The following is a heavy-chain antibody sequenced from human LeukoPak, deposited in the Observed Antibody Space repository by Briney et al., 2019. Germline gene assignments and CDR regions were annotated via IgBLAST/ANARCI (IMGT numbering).Heavy chain of an antibody. CDR3: AKGRGGPPWGY. J-gene: IGHJ4*02. CDR2: ISGSGSGGST. D-gene: IGHD1-26*01. CDR1: GFTFSSSA. Sequence: GGSLRLSCAASGFTFSSSAMSWVRQAPGKGLEWVSNISGSGSGGSTYYADSVKGRFTISRDNSKNTLYLQMNSLRAEDTAAYYCAKGRGGPPWGYWGQGTLVTVSS. V-gene: IGHV3-23*01.